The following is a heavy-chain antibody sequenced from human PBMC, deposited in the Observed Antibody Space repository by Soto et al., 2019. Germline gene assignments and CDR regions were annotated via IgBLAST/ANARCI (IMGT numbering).Heavy chain of an antibody. D-gene: IGHD2-21*02. Sequence: QVQLVESGGGVVQPGRSLRLSCAASGFTFSSYGMQWVRQAPGKGLEWVAVISYDGSNKYYADSVKGRFTISRDNSKNTLYLQMNSLRAEDTAVYYCAKDSPYCGGDCYYDYWGQGTLVTVSS. CDR1: GFTFSSYG. CDR2: ISYDGSNK. J-gene: IGHJ4*02. V-gene: IGHV3-30*18. CDR3: AKDSPYCGGDCYYDY.